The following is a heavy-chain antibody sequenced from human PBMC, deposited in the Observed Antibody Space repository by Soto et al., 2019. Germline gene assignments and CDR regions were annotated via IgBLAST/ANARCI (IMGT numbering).Heavy chain of an antibody. J-gene: IGHJ6*02. CDR3: ASPYCSSTLCYLYYYAMDV. CDR2: ISSDGSHQ. Sequence: QVQLVESGGGVVQPGRSLRLSCAASGFTFSTSAIHWVRQAPGKGLEWVAVISSDGSHQYYADSVRGRFTVSRDNSKNTLYLQMNSLRAEDTAVYYCASPYCSSTLCYLYYYAMDVWGQGTTVTVSS. D-gene: IGHD2-2*01. V-gene: IGHV3-30-3*01. CDR1: GFTFSTSA.